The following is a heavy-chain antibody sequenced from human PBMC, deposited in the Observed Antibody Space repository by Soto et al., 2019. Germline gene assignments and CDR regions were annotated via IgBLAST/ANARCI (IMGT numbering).Heavy chain of an antibody. D-gene: IGHD6-19*01. Sequence: SETLSLTCTVSGGSTGTHYWNWIRQPPGKGLEWIGYIFYGGITKYNPSLESRASISVDTSKNQFALQLTSVTAADTDMYYCAISPQYRSGWYGGFEVWCQGILVTVSS. J-gene: IGHJ4*02. CDR1: GGSTGTHY. CDR3: AISPQYRSGWYGGFEV. CDR2: IFYGGIT. V-gene: IGHV4-59*11.